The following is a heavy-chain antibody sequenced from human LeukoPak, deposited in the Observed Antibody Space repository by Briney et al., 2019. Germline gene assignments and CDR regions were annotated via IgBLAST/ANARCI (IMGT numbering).Heavy chain of an antibody. CDR2: IYYCRTS. J-gene: IGHJ6*02. Sequence: SETLSLTCTVFGGSISTYYCSWIRQPPGEGLERIGFIYYCRTSDYNPSLKSRVTLTLDTSKSQFSLKLNSVTAADPAVYYCARSYDSRGYFYYGMDVWGRGTTVSVFS. CDR1: GGSISTYY. D-gene: IGHD3-22*01. V-gene: IGHV4-59*01. CDR3: ARSYDSRGYFYYGMDV.